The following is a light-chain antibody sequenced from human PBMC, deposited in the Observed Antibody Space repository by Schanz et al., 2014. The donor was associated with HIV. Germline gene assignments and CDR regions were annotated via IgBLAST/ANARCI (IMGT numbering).Light chain of an antibody. J-gene: IGLJ2*01. CDR2: DVS. V-gene: IGLV2-14*03. CDR1: SSDVGGYNF. CDR3: QSYDKSLSVVI. Sequence: QSALTQPASVSGSPGQSIIISCTGTSSDVGGYNFVSWYQQHPGKAPKVIIYDVSVRPSGVSNRFSGSKSGTSASLAITGLQPEDEADYFCQSYDKSLSVVIFGGGTKLTVL.